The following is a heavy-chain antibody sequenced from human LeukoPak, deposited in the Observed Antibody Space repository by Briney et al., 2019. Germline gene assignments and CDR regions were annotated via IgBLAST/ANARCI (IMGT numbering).Heavy chain of an antibody. CDR3: ARDKPEGNFWSGYPKLFDY. D-gene: IGHD3-3*01. J-gene: IGHJ4*02. Sequence: GGSLRLSCAASGFTFSDYYMSWIRQAPGKGLEWVSYISSSGSTIYYADSVKGRFTISRDNDKNSMYLQMNSLRAEDTAVYYCARDKPEGNFWSGYPKLFDYWGQGTLVTVSS. CDR1: GFTFSDYY. CDR2: ISSSGSTI. V-gene: IGHV3-11*01.